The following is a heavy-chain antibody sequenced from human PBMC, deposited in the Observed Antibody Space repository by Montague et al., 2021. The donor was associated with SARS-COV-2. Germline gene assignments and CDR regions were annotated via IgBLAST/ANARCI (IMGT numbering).Heavy chain of an antibody. CDR2: INHSGGA. Sequence: SETLSLTCAVYGGSFSGYYWSWIRQPPGKGLEWIGEINHSGGANYNQSLKSRVTISVDTSKNQFSLKLSSVTAADTAVYYCARVRYYGSGTSLGMDVWGQGTTVTVSS. D-gene: IGHD3-10*01. CDR1: GGSFSGYY. CDR3: ARVRYYGSGTSLGMDV. V-gene: IGHV4-34*01. J-gene: IGHJ6*02.